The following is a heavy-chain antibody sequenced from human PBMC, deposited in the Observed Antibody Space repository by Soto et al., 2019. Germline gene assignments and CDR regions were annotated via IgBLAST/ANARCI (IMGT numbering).Heavy chain of an antibody. D-gene: IGHD2-15*01. CDR1: GXTFSSYG. CDR3: AKDRGWELPYYYYGMDV. CDR2: ISYDGSNK. V-gene: IGHV3-30*18. Sequence: GSLRLACAASGXTFSSYGMDWVRQAPGKGLEWVAVISYDGSNKYYADSVNCRFTISRDNSKNTMYLQMNSLRAEDTAVCYCAKDRGWELPYYYYGMDVWGQGTTGTVSS. J-gene: IGHJ6*02.